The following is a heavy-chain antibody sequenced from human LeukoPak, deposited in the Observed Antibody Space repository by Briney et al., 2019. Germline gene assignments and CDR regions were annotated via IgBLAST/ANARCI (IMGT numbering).Heavy chain of an antibody. CDR3: ARETLYYYDSSGYGVY. Sequence: PSETLSLTCAVYGGSFSAYYWSWIRQPPGKGLEWIGEINHSGSTNYNPYLKSRVTISVDTSKNQFSLKLSSVTAADTAVYYCARETLYYYDSSGYGVYWGQGTLVTVSS. CDR1: GGSFSAYY. V-gene: IGHV4-34*01. J-gene: IGHJ4*02. CDR2: INHSGST. D-gene: IGHD3-22*01.